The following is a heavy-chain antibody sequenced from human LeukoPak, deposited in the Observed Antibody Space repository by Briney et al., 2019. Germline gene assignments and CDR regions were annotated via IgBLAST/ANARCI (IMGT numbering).Heavy chain of an antibody. Sequence: PGGSQRLSCAASGFTFSSYTMSWVRQAPGKGLEWVGRIKSKTDGGTTDYAAPVKGRFTISRDDSKNTLYLQMNSLKTEDTAVYYCTTDWGTVFDYWGQGTLVTVSS. J-gene: IGHJ4*02. CDR1: GFTFSSYT. D-gene: IGHD1-14*01. CDR2: IKSKTDGGTT. V-gene: IGHV3-15*01. CDR3: TTDWGTVFDY.